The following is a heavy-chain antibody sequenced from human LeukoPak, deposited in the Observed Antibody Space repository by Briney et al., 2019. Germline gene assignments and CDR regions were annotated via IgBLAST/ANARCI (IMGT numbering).Heavy chain of an antibody. CDR2: IIPIFGTA. Sequence: SVKVSCKASGGTFSSYAISWVRQAPGQGLEWMGGIIPIFGTANYAQKFQGRVTITADESTGTAYMELSSLRSEDTAVYYCARDPIAARSIDYWGQGTLVTVSS. D-gene: IGHD6-6*01. CDR3: ARDPIAARSIDY. CDR1: GGTFSSYA. J-gene: IGHJ4*02. V-gene: IGHV1-69*01.